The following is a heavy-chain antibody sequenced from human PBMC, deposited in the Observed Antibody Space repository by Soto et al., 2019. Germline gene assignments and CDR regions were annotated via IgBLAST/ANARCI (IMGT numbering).Heavy chain of an antibody. CDR2: ISAYNGNT. V-gene: IGHV1-18*01. CDR3: ALINGGYSPQGYGMDV. D-gene: IGHD5-18*01. Sequence: QVQLVQSGAEVKKPGASVKVSCKASGYTFTSYGISWVRQAPGQGLEWMGWISAYNGNTNYAQKLQGRVTMTTDTSTSTAYMEVRSLRSDDTGVYYCALINGGYSPQGYGMDVWGQGTTVTVSS. CDR1: GYTFTSYG. J-gene: IGHJ6*02.